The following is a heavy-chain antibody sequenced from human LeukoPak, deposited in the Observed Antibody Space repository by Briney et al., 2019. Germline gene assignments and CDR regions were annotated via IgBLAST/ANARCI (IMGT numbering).Heavy chain of an antibody. J-gene: IGHJ4*02. CDR1: GYTFTGYY. V-gene: IGHV1-2*02. CDR2: INPNSGGT. Sequence: ASVKVSCKASGYTFTGYYMHWVRRAPGEGLEWMGWINPNSGGTNYAQKFQGRVTMTRDTSISTAYMELSRLRSDDTAVYYCASGWGSEYNTGWYYYWGQGTLVTVSS. CDR3: ASGWGSEYNTGWYYY. D-gene: IGHD6-19*01.